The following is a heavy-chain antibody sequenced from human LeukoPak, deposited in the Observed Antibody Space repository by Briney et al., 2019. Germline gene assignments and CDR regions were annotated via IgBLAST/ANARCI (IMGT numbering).Heavy chain of an antibody. CDR2: IFYSGRT. D-gene: IGHD3-3*01. CDR1: GASIGGSNYY. J-gene: IGHJ4*02. Sequence: PSETLSLTCTVSGASIGGSNYYWGGARQPPGMGLEWIGSIFYSGRTYFNPSLKRRVTISVETSKNQFSLRLSSVTAAGAAVYYCARHEGEDGRNAKTFWYWGQGTLVTVSS. V-gene: IGHV4-39*01. CDR3: ARHEGEDGRNAKTFWY.